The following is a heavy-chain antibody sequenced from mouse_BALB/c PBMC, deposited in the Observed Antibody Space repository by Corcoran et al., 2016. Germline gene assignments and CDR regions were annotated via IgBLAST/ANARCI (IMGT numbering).Heavy chain of an antibody. Sequence: EVQLQQSGAKLVKPGASVKLSCTASGFNIKDTYMHWVKQRPEQGLEWIGRIDPANGNTKYDPKFQGKATITADTSSNTAYLQLSSLTSEDTAVYYCARGGVRRFYAMDYWGQGTSVTVSS. CDR1: GFNIKDTY. CDR3: ARGGVRRFYAMDY. CDR2: IDPANGNT. J-gene: IGHJ4*01. D-gene: IGHD2-14*01. V-gene: IGHV14-3*02.